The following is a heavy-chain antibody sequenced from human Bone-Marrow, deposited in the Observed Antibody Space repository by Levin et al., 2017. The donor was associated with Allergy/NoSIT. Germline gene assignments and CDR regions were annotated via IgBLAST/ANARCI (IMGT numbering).Heavy chain of an antibody. Sequence: ESLKISCTVSGGSISSYYWTWIRQPAGKGLEWIGRMHTSGSSNYNPSLKSRVTMSVDTSKNQFSLKLTSVTAADTAVYYCARDTGQEYFQHWGQGTLVTVSS. D-gene: IGHD4-17*01. CDR1: GGSISSYY. CDR2: MHTSGSS. J-gene: IGHJ1*01. CDR3: ARDTGQEYFQH. V-gene: IGHV4-4*07.